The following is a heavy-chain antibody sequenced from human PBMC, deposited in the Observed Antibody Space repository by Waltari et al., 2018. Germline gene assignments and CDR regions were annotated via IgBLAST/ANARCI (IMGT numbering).Heavy chain of an antibody. Sequence: EVQLVESGGGLVQPGGSLRLSCAASGFTSFNYFISWVRQAPGKGRGGISAARDGGVDTYYADSVEGRFTISRDSSKNTIYLQMNSLRVEDTALYYCAKGFEDLLPFDHWGQGTQVTVSS. CDR1: GFTSFNYF. V-gene: IGHV3-23*04. CDR2: ARDGGVDT. CDR3: AKGFEDLLPFDH. D-gene: IGHD2-21*01. J-gene: IGHJ4*02.